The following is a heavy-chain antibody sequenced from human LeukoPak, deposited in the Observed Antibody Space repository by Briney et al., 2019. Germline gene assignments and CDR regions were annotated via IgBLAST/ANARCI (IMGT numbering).Heavy chain of an antibody. CDR3: ARANFWSGLFDY. V-gene: IGHV4-59*01. J-gene: IGHJ4*02. D-gene: IGHD3-3*01. Sequence: SETLSLTCTVSGGSISSYYWSWIRQPPGKGLEWIGYIYYSGSTNYNPSLKSRATISVDTSKNQFSLKLSSVTAADTAVYYCARANFWSGLFDYWGQGTLVTVSS. CDR1: GGSISSYY. CDR2: IYYSGST.